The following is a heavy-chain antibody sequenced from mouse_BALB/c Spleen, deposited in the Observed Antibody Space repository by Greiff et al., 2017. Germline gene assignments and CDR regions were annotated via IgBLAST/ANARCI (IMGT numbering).Heavy chain of an antibody. CDR3: TRCYDGYLYWYFDV. CDR1: GYTFTSYY. V-gene: IGHV1S81*02. D-gene: IGHD2-3*01. J-gene: IGHJ1*01. Sequence: VQLVESGAELVKPGASVKLSCKASGYTFTSYYMYWVKQRPGQGLEWIGEINPSNGGTNFNEKFKSKATLTVDKSSSTAYMQLSSLTSEDSAVYYWTRCYDGYLYWYFDVWGAGTTVTVSS. CDR2: INPSNGGT.